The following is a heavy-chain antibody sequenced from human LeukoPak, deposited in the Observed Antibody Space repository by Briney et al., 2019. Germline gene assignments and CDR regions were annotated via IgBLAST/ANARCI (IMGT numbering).Heavy chain of an antibody. Sequence: PSETLSLTCTVSGGSISSYYWSWIRQPAGEGREWLGRIYTSGSNNYNPSLKSRVTMSVVTSKNQFSLKLSSVTAADTAVYYCARDGPDIVVVPAAIYDAFDIWGQGTMVTVSS. J-gene: IGHJ3*02. V-gene: IGHV4-4*07. CDR1: GGSISSYY. CDR2: IYTSGSN. D-gene: IGHD2-2*02. CDR3: ARDGPDIVVVPAAIYDAFDI.